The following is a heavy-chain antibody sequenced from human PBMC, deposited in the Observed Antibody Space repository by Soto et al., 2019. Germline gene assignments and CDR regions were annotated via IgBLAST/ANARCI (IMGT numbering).Heavy chain of an antibody. CDR2: IYYSGST. Sequence: QVRLEESGPGLVKPSETLSLICSVSGGSVNTANYFWNWIRHHPENGLEWIGYIYYSGSTRYNPSFQTRDILSIDTSTNQFSLRLNSVTVADKAVYFCAIDADYGGRRGGIDVWRRGTTVTVSS. J-gene: IGHJ3*01. CDR3: AIDADYGGRRGGIDV. D-gene: IGHD4-17*01. V-gene: IGHV4-31*03. CDR1: GGSVNTANYF.